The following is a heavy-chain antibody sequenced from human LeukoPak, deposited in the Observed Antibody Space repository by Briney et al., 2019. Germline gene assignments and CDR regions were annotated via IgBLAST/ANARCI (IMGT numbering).Heavy chain of an antibody. CDR2: INPSGGST. V-gene: IGHV1-46*01. J-gene: IGHJ5*02. D-gene: IGHD2-2*01. Sequence: ASVKVSCKASGYTFTSYYMHWVRQAPGQGLEWMGIINPSGGSTSYAQKFQGRVTMTRDTSTSTVYMELSSLRSEDTVVYYCARGPLGYCSSTSCYGEWFDPWGQGTLVTVSS. CDR3: ARGPLGYCSSTSCYGEWFDP. CDR1: GYTFTSYY.